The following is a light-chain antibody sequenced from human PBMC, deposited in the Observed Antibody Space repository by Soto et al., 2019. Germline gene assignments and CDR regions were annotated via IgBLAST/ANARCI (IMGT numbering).Light chain of an antibody. Sequence: QXTHNMYAPSAHLGDTVTITFRASQSISRWLQWYKKKTGTDXQXXXYGDSASTVGVQSRFSGSVSGEDFTINISNLQPEDFVPYYCQEAYSHRLTFGGVTKVDI. V-gene: IGKV1-12*01. CDR2: GDS. J-gene: IGKJ4*01. CDR1: QSISRW. CDR3: QEAYSHRLT.